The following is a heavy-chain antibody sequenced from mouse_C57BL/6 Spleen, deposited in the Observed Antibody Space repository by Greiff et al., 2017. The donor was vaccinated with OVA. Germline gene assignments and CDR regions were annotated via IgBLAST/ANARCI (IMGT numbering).Heavy chain of an antibody. D-gene: IGHD2-1*01. CDR2: ISDGGSYT. V-gene: IGHV5-4*01. CDR1: GFTFSSYA. J-gene: IGHJ2*01. Sequence: EVKVVESGGGLVKPGGSLKLSCAASGFTFSSYAMSWVRQTPEKRLEWVATISDGGSYTYYPDNVQGRFTISRDNAKNNLYLQRSHLKSEDTAMYYCARDWGYGISYYFDYWGQGTTLTVSS. CDR3: ARDWGYGISYYFDY.